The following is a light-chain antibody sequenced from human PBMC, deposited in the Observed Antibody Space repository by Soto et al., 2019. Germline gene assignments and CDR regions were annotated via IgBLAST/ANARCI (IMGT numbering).Light chain of an antibody. CDR3: QQYRSYSWT. CDR1: RSVSSW. J-gene: IGKJ1*01. Sequence: DVQLTQSPSTLSASVGDRVTITCRASRSVSSWLAWYQAKPGKAPNLLIYKASTLESGVPSRFSDSGSGTEFPLTISSLQPDDFATYYCQQYRSYSWTFGQGTKVEI. V-gene: IGKV1-5*03. CDR2: KAS.